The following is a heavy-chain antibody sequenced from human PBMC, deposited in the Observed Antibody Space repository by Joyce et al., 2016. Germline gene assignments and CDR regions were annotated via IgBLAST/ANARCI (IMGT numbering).Heavy chain of an antibody. CDR2: ISRSGDVI. CDR3: ASPSCAV. CDR1: GFIFRSKE. V-gene: IGHV3-48*03. J-gene: IGHJ4*02. Sequence: QLVESGGGLVQPGGSLILSCAASGFIFRSKEMNWVRQAPGKGLEWIAYISRSGDVIHYADSVRGRFTISRDNAGSSLYLQMESLRAEDTAMYDCASPSCAVWGQGSLVTVSS.